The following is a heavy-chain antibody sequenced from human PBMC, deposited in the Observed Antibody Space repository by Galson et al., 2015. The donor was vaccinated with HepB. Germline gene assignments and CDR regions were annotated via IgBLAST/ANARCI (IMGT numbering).Heavy chain of an antibody. CDR3: ARGGGAASSGYYWYYYYYYGMDV. CDR1: GSTFTSYD. CDR2: MNPNSGNT. V-gene: IGHV1-8*01. J-gene: IGHJ6*02. Sequence: SVTVSCKASGSTFTSYDINWVRQATGQGLEWMGWMNPNSGNTGYAQKFQGRVTMTRNTSISTAYMELSSLRSEDTAVYYCARGGGAASSGYYWYYYYYYGMDVWGQGTTVTVSS. D-gene: IGHD3-22*01.